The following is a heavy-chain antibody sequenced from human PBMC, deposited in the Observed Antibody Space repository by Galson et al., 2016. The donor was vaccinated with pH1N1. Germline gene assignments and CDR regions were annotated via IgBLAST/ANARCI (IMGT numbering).Heavy chain of an antibody. D-gene: IGHD3-22*01. V-gene: IGHV4-38-2*01. J-gene: IGHJ3*02. CDR3: ATFTMTISFDAFHI. CDR1: GYSISSGSY. Sequence: ETLSLTCAVSGYSISSGSYWGWIRQPPRKGLEWIGSIYHSGSTYYNPSLKSRVTISTDMSKNHFSLKLSSVTAADTAIYYCATFTMTISFDAFHIWGQGTVVTVSS. CDR2: IYHSGST.